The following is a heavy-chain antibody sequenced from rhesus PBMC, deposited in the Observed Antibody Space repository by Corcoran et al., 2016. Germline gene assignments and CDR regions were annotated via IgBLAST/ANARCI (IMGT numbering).Heavy chain of an antibody. D-gene: IGHD4-29*01. CDR1: GGSISSSY. CDR2: IYGSGSST. CDR3: ARDVSVAAKGDFDY. Sequence: QLQLQESGPGLVKPSETLSVTCAVSGGSISSSYWSWIRQAPGKGLEWIGYIYGSGSSTNYNPSHKSRVSLSVDTSKNQLSLKLSSVTTADTAVYYCARDVSVAAKGDFDYWGQGVLVTVSS. J-gene: IGHJ4*01. V-gene: IGHV4-169*02.